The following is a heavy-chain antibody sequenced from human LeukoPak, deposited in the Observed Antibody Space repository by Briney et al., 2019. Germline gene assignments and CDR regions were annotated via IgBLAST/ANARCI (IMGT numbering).Heavy chain of an antibody. CDR1: GFTFSSYS. D-gene: IGHD4-17*01. CDR2: ISSSSTI. CDR3: ALGVTTVNAFDI. Sequence: GGSLRLSCAASGFTFSSYSMNWVRQAPGKGLEWVSYISSSSTIYYADSVKGRFTISRDNAKNSLYLQMNSLRDEDTAVYYCALGVTTVNAFDIWGQGKMVTVSS. V-gene: IGHV3-48*02. J-gene: IGHJ3*02.